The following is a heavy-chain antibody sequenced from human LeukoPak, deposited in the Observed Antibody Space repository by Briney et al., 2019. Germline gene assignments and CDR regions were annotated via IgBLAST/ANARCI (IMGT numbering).Heavy chain of an antibody. CDR1: GGSISSSSYY. D-gene: IGHD1-1*01. CDR3: ARAGTTGTTAGRYYFDY. V-gene: IGHV4-39*01. J-gene: IGHJ4*02. Sequence: SSETLSLTCTDSGGSISSSSYYWGWIRQPPGKGLEWIGSIYYSGSTYYNPSLKSRVTISVDTSKNQFSLKLSSVTAADTAVYYCARAGTTGTTAGRYYFDYWGQGTLVTVSS. CDR2: IYYSGST.